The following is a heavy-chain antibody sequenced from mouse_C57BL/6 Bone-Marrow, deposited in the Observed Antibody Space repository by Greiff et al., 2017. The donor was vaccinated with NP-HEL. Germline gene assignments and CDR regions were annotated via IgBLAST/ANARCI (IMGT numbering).Heavy chain of an antibody. J-gene: IGHJ4*01. V-gene: IGHV1-80*01. CDR1: GYAFSSYW. Sequence: QVQLQQSGAELVKPGASVKISCKASGYAFSSYWMNWVKQRPGKGLEWIGQIYPGDGDTNYNGKFKGKATLTADKSSSTAYMQLSSLTSEDSAVYYCARAQATFYAMDYWGQGTSVTVSS. D-gene: IGHD3-2*02. CDR2: IYPGDGDT. CDR3: ARAQATFYAMDY.